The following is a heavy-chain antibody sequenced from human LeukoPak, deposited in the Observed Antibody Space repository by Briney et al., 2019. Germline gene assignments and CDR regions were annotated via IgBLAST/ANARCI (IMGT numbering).Heavy chain of an antibody. Sequence: SVKVSCKASGGTFSSYAISWVRQAPGQGLEWMGRIIPILGIANYAQKFQGRVTITADKSTSTAYMELSSLRSEDTAVYYCARAYYESSAYRHAVYFDYWGQGTLVTVSS. V-gene: IGHV1-69*04. CDR2: IIPILGIA. CDR3: ARAYYESSAYRHAVYFDY. J-gene: IGHJ4*02. D-gene: IGHD3-22*01. CDR1: GGTFSSYA.